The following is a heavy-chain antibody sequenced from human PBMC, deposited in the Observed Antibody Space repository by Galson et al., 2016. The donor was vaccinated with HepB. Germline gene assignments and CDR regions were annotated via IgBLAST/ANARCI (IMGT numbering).Heavy chain of an antibody. CDR1: GYIFTNYW. Sequence: QSGAEVKKPGESLKISCKGSGYIFTNYWIGWVRQMPGKGLEWMGIIYSGDSDTRYSPSFQGQVTMSVDKSTNTAYLQWSSLQDSDTAVYYCARRGGDGRGYDHDALDLWGQGTMVTVSS. CDR2: IYSGDSDT. D-gene: IGHD5-24*01. J-gene: IGHJ3*01. V-gene: IGHV5-51*01. CDR3: ARRGGDGRGYDHDALDL.